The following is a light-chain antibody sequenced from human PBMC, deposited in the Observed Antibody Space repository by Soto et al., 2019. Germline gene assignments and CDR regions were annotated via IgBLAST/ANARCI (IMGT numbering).Light chain of an antibody. J-gene: IGKJ5*01. CDR1: QSISAY. V-gene: IGKV1-39*01. CDR2: AAT. CDR3: QRSYRSIS. Sequence: DIQMTQSPSSLFASVGDRVTITCRASQSISAYLNWYQQTPGKAPSLLIYAATRLHSGVPSRFSGSGSGTEFTLTISSLQPEDFATYYCQRSYRSISFGQGTRLEMK.